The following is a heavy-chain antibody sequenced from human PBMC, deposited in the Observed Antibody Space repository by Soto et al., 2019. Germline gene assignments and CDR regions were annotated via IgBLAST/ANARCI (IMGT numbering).Heavy chain of an antibody. CDR1: GFTFSSYE. V-gene: IGHV3-48*02. Sequence: GGSLRLSCAASGFTFSSYEMNWVRQAPGKGLEWVSYISSSSSTIYYADSVKGRFTISRDNAKNSLYLQMNSLRDEDTAVYYCARVVEDYDFWSGPQWEYYYYGMDVWGQGTTVTVSS. CDR3: ARVVEDYDFWSGPQWEYYYYGMDV. CDR2: ISSSSSTI. J-gene: IGHJ6*02. D-gene: IGHD3-3*01.